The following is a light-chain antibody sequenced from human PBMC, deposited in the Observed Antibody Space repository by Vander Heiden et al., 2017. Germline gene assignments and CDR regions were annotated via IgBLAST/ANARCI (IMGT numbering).Light chain of an antibody. Sequence: QSALTQPASVSGSPGQSITISCTGTSSDVGSYNLVSWYQQHPGKAPQLMIYEVGKRPSGVSNRFSGSKSGNTASLTISGLQAEDEADYYCCSYAGSSTVVFGGGTKLTVL. V-gene: IGLV2-23*02. J-gene: IGLJ2*01. CDR2: EVG. CDR3: CSYAGSSTVV. CDR1: SSDVGSYNL.